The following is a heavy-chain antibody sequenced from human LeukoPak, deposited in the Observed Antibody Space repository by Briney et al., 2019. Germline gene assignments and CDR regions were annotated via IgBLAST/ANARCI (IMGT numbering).Heavy chain of an antibody. CDR2: VYYSGST. D-gene: IGHD6-25*01. CDR3: ARRPRLGRYSSGDDAFKI. V-gene: IGHV4-59*08. J-gene: IGHJ3*02. Sequence: PSETLSLTCTVSGGSIGSYYWNWIRQTPGKGPEWIGYVYYSGSTNYNPSLKSRLTISVDTSKNQFSLRLTAVTAADTALYYCARRPRLGRYSSGDDAFKIWGQGKMVIVSS. CDR1: GGSIGSYY.